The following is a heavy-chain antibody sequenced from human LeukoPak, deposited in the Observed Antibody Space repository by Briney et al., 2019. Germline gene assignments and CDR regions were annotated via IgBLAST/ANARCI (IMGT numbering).Heavy chain of an antibody. V-gene: IGHV3-30*02. J-gene: IGHJ4*02. CDR2: IRYDGSNK. CDR1: GFTFSSYG. CDR3: AKDFSERGYSYGYYFDY. D-gene: IGHD5-18*01. Sequence: GRSLRLSCAASGFTFSSYGMHWVRQAPGKGLEWVAFIRYDGSNKYYADSVKGRFTISRDNSKNTLYLQMNSLRAEDTAVYYCAKDFSERGYSYGYYFDYWGQGTLVTVSS.